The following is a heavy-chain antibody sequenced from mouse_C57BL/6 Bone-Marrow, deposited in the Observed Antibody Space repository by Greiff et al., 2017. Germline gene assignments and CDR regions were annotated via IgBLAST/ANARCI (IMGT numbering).Heavy chain of an antibody. CDR2: ISNLAYSI. CDR3: ARADGNYFYWYFDV. J-gene: IGHJ1*03. CDR1: GFTFSDYG. D-gene: IGHD2-1*01. Sequence: EVMLVESGGGLVQPGGSLKLSCAASGFTFSDYGMAWVRQAPRKGPEWVAFISNLAYSIYYADTVTGRFTISRENAKNTLYLEMSSLRSEDTAMYYCARADGNYFYWYFDVWGTGTTVTVAS. V-gene: IGHV5-15*04.